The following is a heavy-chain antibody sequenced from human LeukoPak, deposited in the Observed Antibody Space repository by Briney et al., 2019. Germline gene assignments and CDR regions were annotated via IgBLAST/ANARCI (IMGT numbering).Heavy chain of an antibody. J-gene: IGHJ3*02. CDR3: AREIPPILTPGLRAFDI. V-gene: IGHV3-30*03. CDR1: GFTFSSYG. CDR2: ISYDGSNK. D-gene: IGHD2-15*01. Sequence: GGSLRLSCAASGFTFSSYGMHWVRQAPGKGLEWVAVISYDGSNKYYADSVKGRFTISRDNAKNSLYLQMNSLRAEDTAVYYCAREIPPILTPGLRAFDIWGQGTMVTVSS.